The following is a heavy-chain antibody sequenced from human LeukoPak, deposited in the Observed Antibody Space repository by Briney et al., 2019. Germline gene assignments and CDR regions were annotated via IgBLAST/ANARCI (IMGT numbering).Heavy chain of an antibody. CDR1: GGSVNNYY. J-gene: IGHJ4*02. D-gene: IGHD6-19*01. CDR3: ARFKRAGGWSYFDY. V-gene: IGHV4-59*02. Sequence: PSETLSLTCTVSGGSVNNYYWSWIRQPPGKGLEWIGYIYYRGNTNYNPSLKSRVTISVDTSKNQFSLNLSSVTAADTAVYYCARFKRAGGWSYFDYWGQGTLVTVSS. CDR2: IYYRGNT.